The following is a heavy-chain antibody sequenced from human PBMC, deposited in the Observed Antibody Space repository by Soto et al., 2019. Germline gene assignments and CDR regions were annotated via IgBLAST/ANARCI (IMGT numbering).Heavy chain of an antibody. J-gene: IGHJ4*01. CDR1: GFTVSTKY. CDR3: ARAPWAADY. V-gene: IGHV3-66*01. Sequence: EVQLVESGGGLVQPGGSLRLSCAASGFTVSTKYMSWVRQAPGKGLEWVSVIYSGGSTFYADSVRGRFTISRDNSKNTVNLQMNSLRAEDTAVYSCARAPWAADYWGQGTLVTVSS. D-gene: IGHD3-16*01. CDR2: IYSGGST.